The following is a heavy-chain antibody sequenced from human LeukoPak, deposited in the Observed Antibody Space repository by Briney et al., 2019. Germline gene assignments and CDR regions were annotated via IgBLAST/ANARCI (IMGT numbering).Heavy chain of an antibody. CDR2: IRYDGSNK. V-gene: IGHV3-30*02. CDR1: GFTFSSYD. Sequence: GGSLRLSCAASGFTFSSYDMHWVRQAPGKGLEWVAFIRYDGSNKYYADSVKGRFSISRDNSKNTLYLQMNSLRVEDTAVYYCARVGYCGGDCYLGLGPDVDYWGQGTLVTVSS. CDR3: ARVGYCGGDCYLGLGPDVDY. J-gene: IGHJ4*02. D-gene: IGHD2-21*01.